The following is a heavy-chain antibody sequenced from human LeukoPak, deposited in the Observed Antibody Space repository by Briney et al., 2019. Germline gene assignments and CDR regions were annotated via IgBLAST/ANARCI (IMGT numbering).Heavy chain of an antibody. CDR2: ISSNGGST. J-gene: IGHJ6*02. V-gene: IGHV3-64*01. CDR1: GFTFSSYA. CDR3: ARLGAHYYYGMDV. Sequence: GGSLRLSCAASGFTFSSYAMHWVRQAPGKGLEYVSAISSNGGSTYYANSVKGRFTISRDNSKNTLYLQMGSLRAEDMAVYYCARLGAHYYYGMDVWGQGTTVTVSS. D-gene: IGHD3-3*01.